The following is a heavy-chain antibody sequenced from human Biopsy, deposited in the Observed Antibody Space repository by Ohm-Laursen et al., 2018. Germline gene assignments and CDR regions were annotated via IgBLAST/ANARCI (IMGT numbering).Heavy chain of an antibody. J-gene: IGHJ3*02. CDR3: ARVWSDYRAPVKWNEAFDI. Sequence: SLRLSCAASGFTFSDYYMTWIRQAPGKGPEWVSYISGGSGIIYYADSVKGRFTISRDNAQNSLFLQMNSLRAADTAVYYFARVWSDYRAPVKWNEAFDIWGQGTMVPVSS. V-gene: IGHV3-11*04. D-gene: IGHD4-17*01. CDR1: GFTFSDYY. CDR2: ISGGSGII.